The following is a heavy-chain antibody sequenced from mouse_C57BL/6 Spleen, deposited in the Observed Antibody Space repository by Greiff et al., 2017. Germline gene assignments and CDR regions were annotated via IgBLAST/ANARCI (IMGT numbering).Heavy chain of an antibody. V-gene: IGHV1-50*01. Sequence: QVQLQQPGAELVKPGASVKLSCKASGYTFTSYWMQWVKQRTGQGLEWIGEIDPSDSYTNYNQKFKGKATLTVDTSSSTAYMQLSSLTSEDSAVYYCARFITLIDYWGQGTSVTVSS. D-gene: IGHD1-1*01. CDR3: ARFITLIDY. J-gene: IGHJ4*01. CDR2: IDPSDSYT. CDR1: GYTFTSYW.